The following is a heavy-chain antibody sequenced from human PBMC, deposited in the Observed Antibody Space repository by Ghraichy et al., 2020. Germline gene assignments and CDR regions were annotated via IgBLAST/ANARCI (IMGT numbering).Heavy chain of an antibody. D-gene: IGHD3-3*01. CDR3: AKDPYYDFWSGFGRYYYGXXV. Sequence: GGSLRLSCAASGFTFSSYAMSWVRQAPGKGLEWVSAISGSGGSTYYADSVKGRFTISRDNSKNTLYLQMNSLRAEDTAVYYCAKDPYYDFWSGFGRYYYGXXVXGQGTTXXVSS. V-gene: IGHV3-23*01. CDR2: ISGSGGST. J-gene: IGHJ6*01. CDR1: GFTFSSYA.